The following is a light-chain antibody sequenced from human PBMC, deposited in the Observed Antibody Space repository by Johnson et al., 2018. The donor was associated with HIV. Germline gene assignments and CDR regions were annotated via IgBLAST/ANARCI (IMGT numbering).Light chain of an antibody. J-gene: IGLJ1*01. CDR1: YSNFGNNY. CDR3: GTWDSSLSAGV. V-gene: IGLV1-51*02. CDR2: ENN. Sequence: QSVLTQPPSVSAAPGQKVTISCSRNYSNFGNNYVSWYQQLPGTAHKLLIYENNKRPSGIPDRFSASKSGTSATLGITGLQTGDEADYYCGTWDSSLSAGVFGTGTKVTVL.